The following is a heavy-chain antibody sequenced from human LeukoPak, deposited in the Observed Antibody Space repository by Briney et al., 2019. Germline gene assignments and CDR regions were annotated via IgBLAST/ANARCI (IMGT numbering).Heavy chain of an antibody. J-gene: IGHJ4*02. Sequence: LSLACAASGFTCGSYAMHAVPQAPSKGLEWVAVISYDGSNKYCADSVKGRFTISRDNSKNTLYLQMNSLRAEDTAVYYCARDLSSGYYFDYWGQGTLVTVSS. CDR2: ISYDGSNK. CDR3: ARDLSSGYYFDY. V-gene: IGHV3-30*01. CDR1: GFTCGSYA. D-gene: IGHD3-22*01.